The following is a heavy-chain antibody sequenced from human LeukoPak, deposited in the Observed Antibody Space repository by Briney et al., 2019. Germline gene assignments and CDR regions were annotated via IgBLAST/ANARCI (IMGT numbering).Heavy chain of an antibody. CDR2: INPNRGGT. V-gene: IGHV1-2*02. D-gene: IGHD2-15*01. CDR3: ARDGLAVLIEFDL. CDR1: GFTFTGYY. Sequence: ASVKVSCKASGFTFTGYYMYWVRQAPGQGLEWVGWINPNRGGTNYAQKFQGRVAMTGDTSLTTTYMELSSLTYDDTAVYYCARDGLAVLIEFDLWGQGTLVTVSS. J-gene: IGHJ5*02.